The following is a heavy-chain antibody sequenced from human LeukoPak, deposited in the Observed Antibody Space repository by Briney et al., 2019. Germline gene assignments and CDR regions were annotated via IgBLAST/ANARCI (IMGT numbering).Heavy chain of an antibody. CDR2: IYSNGIT. J-gene: IGHJ2*01. V-gene: IGHV4-4*09. CDR3: ARRAYYDSSGYYPASGYFDL. CDR1: GGSIFSYY. D-gene: IGHD3-22*01. Sequence: SETLSLTCTVSGGSIFSYYFNWIRQPPGKGLEWIGYIYSNGITSYNPSLRSRSTISIATSKNQFSPRLTSVTAADTATYYCARRAYYDSSGYYPASGYFDLWGRGTLVTVSS.